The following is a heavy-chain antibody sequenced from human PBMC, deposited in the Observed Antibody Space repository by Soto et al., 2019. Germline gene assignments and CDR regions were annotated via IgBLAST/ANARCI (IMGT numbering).Heavy chain of an antibody. V-gene: IGHV3-30*18. CDR1: GFAFNLYG. Sequence: QVQLVESGGGVVQPGRSLRLSCAASGFAFNLYGMHWVRQAPGEGLEWVTTISHDGSNKHYADSVEGRFTISRDNSKNTLYLQMNSLISEDTAVYYCAKKAPGTYNMPPDSWGQGTLVTVSS. CDR3: AKKAPGTYNMPPDS. D-gene: IGHD2-2*01. CDR2: ISHDGSNK. J-gene: IGHJ4*02.